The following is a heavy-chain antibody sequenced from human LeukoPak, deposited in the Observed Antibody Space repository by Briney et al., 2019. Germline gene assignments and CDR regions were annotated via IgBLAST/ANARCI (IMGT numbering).Heavy chain of an antibody. CDR1: GGSISSSSYY. Sequence: SETLSLTCTVSGGSISSSSYYWGWIRQPPGKGLEWIGSIYYSGSTYYNTSLKSRVTISVDTSKNQFSLKLSSVTAADTAVYYCARLAAAARDYWGQGTLVTVSS. J-gene: IGHJ4*02. CDR3: ARLAAAARDY. V-gene: IGHV4-39*01. CDR2: IYYSGST. D-gene: IGHD6-13*01.